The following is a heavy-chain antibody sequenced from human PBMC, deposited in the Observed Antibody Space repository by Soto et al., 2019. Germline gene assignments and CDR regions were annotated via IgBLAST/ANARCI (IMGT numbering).Heavy chain of an antibody. V-gene: IGHV4-34*01. Sequence: SETLSLTCAVYGGSFSGYYWTWIRQPPGTGLEWIGEINHSGSTNYNPSLKSRVTISVDTSKNQFSLKLSSVTAADTAMYYYASRGGSSFDYGGQETLAPVSS. CDR1: GGSFSGYY. J-gene: IGHJ4*02. CDR3: ASRGGSSFDY. D-gene: IGHD3-10*01. CDR2: INHSGST.